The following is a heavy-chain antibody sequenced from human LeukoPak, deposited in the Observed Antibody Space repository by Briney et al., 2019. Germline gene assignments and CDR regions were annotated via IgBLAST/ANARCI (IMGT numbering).Heavy chain of an antibody. V-gene: IGHV4-59*08. Sequence: SETLSLTCTVSGGSISSDYWSWIRQPPGKGLEWIGCIYYSGTTNYNPSLQSRVTISVDTSKNQFSLKLSSVTAADTAVYYCARHPYSGYVDYWGQGALVTVSS. D-gene: IGHD5-12*01. CDR3: ARHPYSGYVDY. CDR2: IYYSGTT. CDR1: GGSISSDY. J-gene: IGHJ4*02.